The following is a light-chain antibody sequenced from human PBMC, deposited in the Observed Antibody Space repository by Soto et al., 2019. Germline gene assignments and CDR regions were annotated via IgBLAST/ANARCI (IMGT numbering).Light chain of an antibody. CDR2: GVS. CDR1: QSIGNSY. V-gene: IGKV3-20*01. CDR3: QHFGGSSWT. Sequence: EIVLTQSPGTLSFSPGERATLSCRASQSIGNSYLAWYQQKPGQAPRLLIYGVSTRATGIPERFSGSGSGKDFTLTNSSLKPEDFAVYYCQHFGGSSWTFGQGTKLEIK. J-gene: IGKJ1*01.